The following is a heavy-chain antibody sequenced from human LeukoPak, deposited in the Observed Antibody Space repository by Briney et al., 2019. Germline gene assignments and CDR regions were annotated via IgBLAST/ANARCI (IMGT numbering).Heavy chain of an antibody. D-gene: IGHD3-22*01. Sequence: PGGSLRLSCAASGFTFSSYAMSWVRQAPGRGLEWVSAISGSGGSTYYADSVKGRFTISRDNSKNTLYLQMNSLRAEDTAVYYCARAYYYDSSGYYYGAFDYWGQGTLVTVSS. CDR1: GFTFSSYA. J-gene: IGHJ4*02. V-gene: IGHV3-23*01. CDR3: ARAYYYDSSGYYYGAFDY. CDR2: ISGSGGST.